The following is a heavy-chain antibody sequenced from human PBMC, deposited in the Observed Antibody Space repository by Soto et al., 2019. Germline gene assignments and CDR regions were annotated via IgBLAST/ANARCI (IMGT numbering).Heavy chain of an antibody. J-gene: IGHJ4*02. CDR1: GFTFRNNV. CDR3: AKNGLDNSPSAIDS. Sequence: GGSLRLSCAASGFTFRNNVLSWVRQAPGKGLDWVSGITGSGRDTYYADSVKGRFTISRDNSKNMVFLQMNSLRAEDTALYYCAKNGLDNSPSAIDSWGPGTRVTVSS. D-gene: IGHD2-8*01. V-gene: IGHV3-23*01. CDR2: ITGSGRDT.